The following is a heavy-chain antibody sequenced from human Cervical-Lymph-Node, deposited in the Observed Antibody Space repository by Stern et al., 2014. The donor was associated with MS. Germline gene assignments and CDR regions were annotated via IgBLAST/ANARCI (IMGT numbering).Heavy chain of an antibody. CDR3: ARGNLDL. CDR2: ISSISTTI. J-gene: IGHJ5*02. CDR1: GFKFSAYS. Sequence: EVQLLESGGGFVQPGGSLRLSCAASGFKFSAYSMNWVRQAPGKGLEWLSYISSISTTISYGDSVKGRFTVSRDNAKKSFYLEMNNLRNEDTAAYYCARGNLDLWGQGTLVTVSS. D-gene: IGHD1-14*01. V-gene: IGHV3-48*02.